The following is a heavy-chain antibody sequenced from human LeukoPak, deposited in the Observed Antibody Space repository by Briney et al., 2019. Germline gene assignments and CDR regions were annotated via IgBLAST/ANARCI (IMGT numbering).Heavy chain of an antibody. CDR2: IYTSGST. V-gene: IGHV4-4*09. CDR3: ARHIRYCSSTSCINWFDP. Sequence: SETLSLTCTVSGGSISSYYWSWIRQPPGKGLEWIGYIYTSGSTNYNPSLKSRVTISVDTSKNQFSLKLSSVAAADTAVYYCARHIRYCSSTSCINWFDPWGQGTLVTVSS. CDR1: GGSISSYY. J-gene: IGHJ5*02. D-gene: IGHD2-2*01.